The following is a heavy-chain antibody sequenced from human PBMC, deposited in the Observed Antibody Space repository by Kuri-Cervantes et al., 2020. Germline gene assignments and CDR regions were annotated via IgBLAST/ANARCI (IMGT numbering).Heavy chain of an antibody. CDR2: INHSGST. D-gene: IGHD3-3*01. J-gene: IGHJ4*02. CDR3: ARARTILGVVTFFDY. Sequence: GSLRLSCAVYGGSFSIYYWSWIRQPPGKGLEWIGEINHSGSTYYNPSLKSRVTISADTSKNQFSLKLSSVTAADTAVYYCARARTILGVVTFFDYWGQGTLVTVSS. V-gene: IGHV4-34*01. CDR1: GGSFSIYY.